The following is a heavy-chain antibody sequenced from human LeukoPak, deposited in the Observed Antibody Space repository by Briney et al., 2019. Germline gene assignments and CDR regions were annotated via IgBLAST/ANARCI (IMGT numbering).Heavy chain of an antibody. CDR2: IYYSGST. J-gene: IGHJ4*02. Sequence: SETLSLTCTVSGVSISSSSYYWGWIRQPPGKGLEWIGYIYYSGSTNYNPSLKSRVTISVDTSKNQFSLKLSSVTAADTAVYYCARGSYGYVYWDQGTLVSVSS. CDR1: GVSISSSSYY. V-gene: IGHV4-61*05. D-gene: IGHD5-18*01. CDR3: ARGSYGYVY.